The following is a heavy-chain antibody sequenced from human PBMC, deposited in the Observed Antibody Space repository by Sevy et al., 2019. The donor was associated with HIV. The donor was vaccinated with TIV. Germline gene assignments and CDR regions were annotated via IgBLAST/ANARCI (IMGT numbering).Heavy chain of an antibody. Sequence: SETLSLTCSVSGGSMIGFYWSWIRQPPGKGLEWIGSIYYSGTTNYNPSLKSRVTISVDTSKNQFSLKLISVTAADTAVYYCVRDRGSYNSGQYYFDYWGQGSLVTVSS. V-gene: IGHV4-59*01. D-gene: IGHD6-19*01. CDR1: GGSMIGFY. CDR3: VRDRGSYNSGQYYFDY. J-gene: IGHJ4*02. CDR2: IYYSGTT.